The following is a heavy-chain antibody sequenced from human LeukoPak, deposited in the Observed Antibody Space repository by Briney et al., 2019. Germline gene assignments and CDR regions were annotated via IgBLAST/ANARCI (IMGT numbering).Heavy chain of an antibody. CDR1: GGSFSGYY. D-gene: IGHD3-22*01. V-gene: IGHV4-34*01. Sequence: PSETLSLTCAVYGGSFSGYYRSWIRQPPGKGLEWIGEINHSGSTNYNPSPNSRATISVDTSKNQFSLKLSSVTAADTAVYYCARGYYYESSGYFDYWGQGTLVTVSS. CDR2: INHSGST. CDR3: ARGYYYESSGYFDY. J-gene: IGHJ4*02.